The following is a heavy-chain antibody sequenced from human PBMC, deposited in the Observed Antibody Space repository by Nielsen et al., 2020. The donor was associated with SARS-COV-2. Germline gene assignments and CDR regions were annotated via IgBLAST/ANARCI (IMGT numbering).Heavy chain of an antibody. Sequence: GSLRLSCTVSGGSISSYYWSWIRQPPGKGLEWIGYIYYSGSTNYNPSLKSRVTISVDTSKNQFSLKLSSVTAADTAVYYCARVSAWDYVVDYWGQGTLVTVSS. CDR1: GGSISSYY. J-gene: IGHJ4*02. V-gene: IGHV4-59*01. CDR2: IYYSGST. CDR3: ARVSAWDYVVDY. D-gene: IGHD4-17*01.